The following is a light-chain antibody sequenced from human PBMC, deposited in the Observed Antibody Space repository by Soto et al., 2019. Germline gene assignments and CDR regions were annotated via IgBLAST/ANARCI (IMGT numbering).Light chain of an antibody. V-gene: IGKV3-20*01. Sequence: ELVLTQSPGTLSLSPGARATLSCRASQSVSSSYLAWYQQKPGQAPRLLIYGASSRPTGIPDRFSGSGSATDFTLTTSRLEPEDFAVYYCQQYGGSPPITFGQGTRLEIK. CDR1: QSVSSSY. CDR2: GAS. CDR3: QQYGGSPPIT. J-gene: IGKJ5*01.